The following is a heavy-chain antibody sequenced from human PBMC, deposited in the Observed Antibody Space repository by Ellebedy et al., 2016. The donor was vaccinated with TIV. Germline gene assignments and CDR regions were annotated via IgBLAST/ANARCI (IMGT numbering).Heavy chain of an antibody. Sequence: PGGSLRLSCAGSGFTLRSYSINWVRQAPGKGLEWVSSISSSGSYRYYADSLKGRFTISRDNAKNSLFLQMNSLRAEDTAVYYCASSRYHYYLGNTIFAYWGQGALVTVSS. CDR1: GFTLRSYS. D-gene: IGHD3-10*01. V-gene: IGHV3-21*04. CDR2: ISSSGSYR. J-gene: IGHJ4*02. CDR3: ASSRYHYYLGNTIFAY.